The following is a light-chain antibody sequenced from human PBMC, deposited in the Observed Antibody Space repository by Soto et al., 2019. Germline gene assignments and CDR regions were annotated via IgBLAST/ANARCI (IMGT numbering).Light chain of an antibody. CDR3: QPYGSSPRT. V-gene: IGKV3-20*01. Sequence: EIVLTQSPGTLSLSPGERATLSCRATQSVSSSYLAWYQQKPGQAPRLLIYGASSRATGIPDRFSGSGSGTDFTLTIRRLEPEDFAVYYYQPYGSSPRTFGQGTKVEIK. CDR1: QSVSSSY. CDR2: GAS. J-gene: IGKJ1*01.